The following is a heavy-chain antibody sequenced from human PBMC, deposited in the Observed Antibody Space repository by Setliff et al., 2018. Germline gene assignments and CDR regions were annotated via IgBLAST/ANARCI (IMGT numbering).Heavy chain of an antibody. V-gene: IGHV1-2*02. CDR3: ARGTDYHGSGSYWAKDV. D-gene: IGHD3-10*01. CDR1: GYSLSAYV. J-gene: IGHJ6*04. CDR2: INPRTGVT. Sequence: ASVKVSCKASGYSLSAYVMHWVRQAPGQRLEWMGWINPRTGVTNYAQKFQGRVTMTRDTSITTVYMDLSRLRSDDTAVYYCARGTDYHGSGSYWAKDVWGEGTTVTVSS.